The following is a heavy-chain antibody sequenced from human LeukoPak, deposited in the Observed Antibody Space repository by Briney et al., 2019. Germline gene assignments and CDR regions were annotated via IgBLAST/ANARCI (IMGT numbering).Heavy chain of an antibody. Sequence: GTSLRLSCAASKFTFSRYGMHWVRQAPGKGLRWVAVIWSDGTNQYYADSVKGRFTISRDNFNNMVYLQMDSLRVDDTGVYYCARDAQRGFDYSNSLEYWGQGALVTVSS. V-gene: IGHV3-33*01. CDR1: KFTFSRYG. CDR2: IWSDGTNQ. D-gene: IGHD4-11*01. CDR3: ARDAQRGFDYSNSLEY. J-gene: IGHJ4*02.